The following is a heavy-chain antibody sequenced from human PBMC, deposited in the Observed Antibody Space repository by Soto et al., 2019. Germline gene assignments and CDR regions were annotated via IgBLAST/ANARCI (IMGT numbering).Heavy chain of an antibody. CDR1: GFTFSSYA. Sequence: EVQLLESGGGLVQPGGSLRLSCAASGFTFSSYAMSWVRQAPGKGLEWVSAISGSGGSTYYADSVKGRFTISRDNSKNTLYLQMNSLRAEDTAVYYCAKGMVRGVTMEPNFENWGQGTLVTVSS. CDR3: AKGMVRGVTMEPNFEN. D-gene: IGHD3-10*01. V-gene: IGHV3-23*01. J-gene: IGHJ4*02. CDR2: ISGSGGST.